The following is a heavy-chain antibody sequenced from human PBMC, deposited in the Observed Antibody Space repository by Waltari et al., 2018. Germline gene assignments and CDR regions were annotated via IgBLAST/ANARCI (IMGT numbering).Heavy chain of an antibody. CDR3: ARVVGGPRGMTTVTRVPFDY. V-gene: IGHV1-2*02. D-gene: IGHD4-17*01. CDR2: INPNSGGT. J-gene: IGHJ4*02. Sequence: QVQLVQSGAEVKKPGASVKVSCKASGYTFTGYYMHWVRQAPGQGLEWMGWINPNSGGTNYAQKFQGRVTMTRDTSISTAYMELSRLRSDDTAVYYCARVVGGPRGMTTVTRVPFDYWGQGTLVTVSS. CDR1: GYTFTGYY.